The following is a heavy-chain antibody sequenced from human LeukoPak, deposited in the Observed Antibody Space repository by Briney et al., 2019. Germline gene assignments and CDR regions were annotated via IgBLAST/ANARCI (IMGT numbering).Heavy chain of an antibody. V-gene: IGHV4-34*01. Sequence: KPSETLSLTCAVYGGSFSGYYWSWIRQPPGKGLEWIGEINHSGSTNYNPSLKSRVTISVDTSKNQFSLKLSSVTAADTAVYYCARAIVVVPAAIRGRNWFDPWGQETLGTVSS. CDR3: ARAIVVVPAAIRGRNWFDP. J-gene: IGHJ5*02. CDR2: INHSGST. D-gene: IGHD2-2*02. CDR1: GGSFSGYY.